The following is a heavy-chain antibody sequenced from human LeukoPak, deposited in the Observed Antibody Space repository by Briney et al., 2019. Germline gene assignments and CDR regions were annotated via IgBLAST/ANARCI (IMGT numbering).Heavy chain of an antibody. D-gene: IGHD1-26*01. J-gene: IGHJ4*02. CDR3: ARELYGSVGAPLFDY. Sequence: GASVKVPCKASGYTFTSYGISWVRQAPGQGLEWMGWISAYNGNTNYAQKLQGRVTMTTDTSTSTAYMELRSLRSDDTAVYYCARELYGSVGAPLFDYWGQGTLVTVSS. V-gene: IGHV1-18*01. CDR2: ISAYNGNT. CDR1: GYTFTSYG.